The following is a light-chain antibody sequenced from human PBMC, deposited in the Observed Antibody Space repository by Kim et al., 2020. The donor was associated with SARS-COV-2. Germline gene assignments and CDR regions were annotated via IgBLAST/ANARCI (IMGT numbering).Light chain of an antibody. V-gene: IGKV1-9*01. CDR1: QAISSH. J-gene: IGKJ2*01. CDR2: AVS. Sequence: SASKGQRVTIACRASQAISSHLAWYQQKPGKAPRLLIYAVSTLQSGVSPRFTGDRSGQDFTLTINSLEPEDSATYYCLQVYSYPYTFGPGTKLEI. CDR3: LQVYSYPYT.